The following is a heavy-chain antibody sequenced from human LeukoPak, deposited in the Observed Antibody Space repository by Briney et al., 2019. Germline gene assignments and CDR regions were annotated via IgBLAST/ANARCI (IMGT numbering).Heavy chain of an antibody. CDR2: ISYDGSNK. V-gene: IGHV3-30*18. J-gene: IGHJ5*02. CDR1: GFTFSSYG. CDR3: AKIPDYGDYGIQNNWFDP. Sequence: PGGSLRLSCAASGFTFSSYGMHWVRQAPGKGLEWVAVISYDGSNKYYADSVKGRFTISRDNSKNTLYLQMNSLRAEDTAVYYCAKIPDYGDYGIQNNWFDPWGQGTLVTVSS. D-gene: IGHD4-17*01.